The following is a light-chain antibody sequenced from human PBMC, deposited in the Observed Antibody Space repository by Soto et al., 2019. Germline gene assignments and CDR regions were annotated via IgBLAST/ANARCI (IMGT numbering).Light chain of an antibody. V-gene: IGKV3D-15*01. CDR2: GAS. CDR3: QQYNTSPTRT. J-gene: IGKJ2*02. CDR1: QSVSSN. Sequence: EIVMTQSPATLSVSLGERATLSCRASQSVSSNLAWYQQKPGQAPRLLIYGASTRATGIPARFSGSGSGTDFTLTISSLPSEDFAVYYCQQYNTSPTRTVGQATKL.